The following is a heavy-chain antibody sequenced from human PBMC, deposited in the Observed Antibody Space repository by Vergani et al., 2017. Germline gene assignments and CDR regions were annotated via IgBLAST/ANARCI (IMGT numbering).Heavy chain of an antibody. CDR1: GYSFSTYA. CDR2: INTDTGHP. Sequence: QVQLEQSGSELKKPGASVKISCKTSGYSFSTYAMNWVRQAPGQGLEWMGWINTDTGHPTYAPDFTGRFVFSLDSSVNTAFLHINSLKAEDTAVYFCARDGYQRTFDLLHYWGQGTLVIVSS. V-gene: IGHV7-4-1*02. J-gene: IGHJ4*02. D-gene: IGHD3-9*01. CDR3: ARDGYQRTFDLLHY.